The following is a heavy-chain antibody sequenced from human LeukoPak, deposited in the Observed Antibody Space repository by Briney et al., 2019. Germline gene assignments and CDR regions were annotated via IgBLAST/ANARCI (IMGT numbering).Heavy chain of an antibody. J-gene: IGHJ4*02. Sequence: ASVKVSCKVSGYTLTELSMHWVRQAPGKGLEWMGGFDPEDGETIYAQKFPGRVTMTEDTSTDTAYMELSSLRSEDTAVYYCATYSSGWYYFDYWGQGTLVTVSS. V-gene: IGHV1-24*01. CDR1: GYTLTELS. D-gene: IGHD6-19*01. CDR3: ATYSSGWYYFDY. CDR2: FDPEDGET.